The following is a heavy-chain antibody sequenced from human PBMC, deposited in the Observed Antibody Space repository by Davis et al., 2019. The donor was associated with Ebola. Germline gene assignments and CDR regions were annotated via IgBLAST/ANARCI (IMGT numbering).Heavy chain of an antibody. V-gene: IGHV4-31*03. CDR3: AGVRVRDGYNYLDY. D-gene: IGHD5-24*01. CDR2: IYYGGST. J-gene: IGHJ4*02. CDR1: GGSISSGGYY. Sequence: MPSDPLSLTCTVSGGSISSGGYYWSWIRQHPGKGLEWIGYIYYGGSTYYNPSLKSRVTISVDTSKNQFSLKLSSVTAADTAVYYCAGVRVRDGYNYLDYWGQGTLVTVSS.